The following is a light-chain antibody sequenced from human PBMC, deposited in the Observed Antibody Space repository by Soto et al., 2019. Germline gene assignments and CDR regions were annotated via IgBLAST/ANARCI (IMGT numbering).Light chain of an antibody. CDR1: SSDVGAYNF. V-gene: IGLV2-14*03. CDR3: SAYTVSRTYV. CDR2: NVY. J-gene: IGLJ1*01. Sequence: QSVLTQPASVSGSPGQSITISCTGTSSDVGAYNFVSWHQQHPGKAPKLMIYNVYDRPSGISYRFSGSKSGNTASLTISGLQGEGEADYYCSAYTVSRTYVFGTGTKLTVL.